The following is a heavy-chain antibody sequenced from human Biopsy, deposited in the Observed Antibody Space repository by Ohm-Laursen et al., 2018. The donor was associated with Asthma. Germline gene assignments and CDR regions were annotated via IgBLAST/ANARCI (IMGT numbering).Heavy chain of an antibody. CDR1: GLTFSSYA. Sequence: SLRLSCTASGLTFSSYAMSWVRQAPGKGLEWVSAISGSGGSTYYADSVKGRFTISRDNSKNTLYLQMNSLRAEDTAVYYCAKSVLVWIVATGNYFDYWGQGTLVTVSS. CDR3: AKSVLVWIVATGNYFDY. V-gene: IGHV3-23*01. D-gene: IGHD5-12*01. J-gene: IGHJ4*02. CDR2: ISGSGGST.